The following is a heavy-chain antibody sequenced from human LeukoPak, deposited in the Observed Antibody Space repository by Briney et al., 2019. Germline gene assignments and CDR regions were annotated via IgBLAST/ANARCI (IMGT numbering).Heavy chain of an antibody. V-gene: IGHV3-15*01. CDR1: GFAFSHAW. CDR3: TTDPPGFGYCSGGSCSSDNWFDP. Sequence: GGSLRLSCAASGFAFSHAWMSWVRQAPGKGLEWVGLIRSKTDGGTTDYAAPVKGRFTISRDDSKNTLYLQMNSLKTEDTAVYYCTTDPPGFGYCSGGSCSSDNWFDPWGQGTLVTVSS. J-gene: IGHJ5*02. D-gene: IGHD2-15*01. CDR2: IRSKTDGGTT.